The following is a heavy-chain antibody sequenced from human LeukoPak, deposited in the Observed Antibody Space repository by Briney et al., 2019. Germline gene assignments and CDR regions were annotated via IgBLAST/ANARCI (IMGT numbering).Heavy chain of an antibody. CDR1: GGTFSSYA. J-gene: IGHJ6*03. D-gene: IGHD2-2*01. Sequence: SVKVSCKASGGTFSSYAISWVRQAPGQGLEWMGGIIPIFCTANYAQKFQGRVTITADESTSTAYMELSSLRSEDTAVYYCARNIVVVPAAIRYYYYYYMDVWGKGTTVTVSS. CDR2: IIPIFCTA. CDR3: ARNIVVVPAAIRYYYYYYMDV. V-gene: IGHV1-69*13.